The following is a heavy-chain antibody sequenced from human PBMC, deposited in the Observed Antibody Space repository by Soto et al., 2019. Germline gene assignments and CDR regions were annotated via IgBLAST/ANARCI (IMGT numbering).Heavy chain of an antibody. CDR2: IRSKSSGGTT. D-gene: IGHD3-3*01. Sequence: GGSLRLSCTTSGFTFSDYGMSWVRQAPGKGLEWVGFIRSKSSGGTTEYAASVKGRFIISRDDSKSIAYLQMNSLKTEDTAVYYCTGRDFWSPYYTGAYWGQGTLVTVSS. CDR1: GFTFSDYG. J-gene: IGHJ4*02. CDR3: TGRDFWSPYYTGAY. V-gene: IGHV3-49*04.